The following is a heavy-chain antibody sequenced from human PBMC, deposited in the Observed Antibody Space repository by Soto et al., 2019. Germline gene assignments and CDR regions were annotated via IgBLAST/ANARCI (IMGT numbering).Heavy chain of an antibody. J-gene: IGHJ4*02. CDR3: AHRQVGSVWSGYSFDY. D-gene: IGHD6-19*01. Sequence: QITLKESGPTLVKPTQTLTLTCTFSGFSLSTSGVGVGWIRQPPGKALEWLALIYWDDDKRYSPSLKSRLTSAKDTSKNQVVLTMTNMDPVDTATYYCAHRQVGSVWSGYSFDYWGQGTLVTVSS. CDR1: GFSLSTSGVG. CDR2: IYWDDDK. V-gene: IGHV2-5*02.